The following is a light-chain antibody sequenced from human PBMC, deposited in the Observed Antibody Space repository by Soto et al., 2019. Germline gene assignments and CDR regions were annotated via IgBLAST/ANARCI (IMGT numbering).Light chain of an antibody. CDR3: CSHAGGSSWV. J-gene: IGLJ3*02. Sequence: QSALTQPRSVSGSPGQSVTISCTGTSGDVGAYDRVSWYQHHPTKAPKLIIYDVTNRPSGVPYPFSGSKSGSTASLTISGLPGEDEADYYCCSHAGGSSWVFGGGTKLTVL. CDR2: DVT. CDR1: SGDVGAYDR. V-gene: IGLV2-11*01.